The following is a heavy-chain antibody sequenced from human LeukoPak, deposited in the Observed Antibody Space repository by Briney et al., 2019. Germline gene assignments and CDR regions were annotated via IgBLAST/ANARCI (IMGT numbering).Heavy chain of an antibody. V-gene: IGHV3-74*01. CDR2: INSDGSST. J-gene: IGHJ6*02. CDR3: ARDRYDSSGYYYYYYYGMDV. D-gene: IGHD3-22*01. Sequence: GGSLRLSCAASGSTFSSYWMHWVRQAPGMGLVWVSRINSDGSSTSYADSVKGRFTISRDNAKNTLYLQMNSLRAEDTAVYYCARDRYDSSGYYYYYYYGMDVWGQGTTVTVSS. CDR1: GSTFSSYW.